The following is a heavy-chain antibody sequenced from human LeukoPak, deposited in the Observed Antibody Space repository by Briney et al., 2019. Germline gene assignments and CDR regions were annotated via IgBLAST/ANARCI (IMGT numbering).Heavy chain of an antibody. V-gene: IGHV3-23*01. J-gene: IGHJ5*02. CDR3: AKSRSTPTNWFDP. Sequence: PGGSLRLSCAASGFTFTNYAMGWVRQAPGKGLEWVSTICSSGGNTYYAPSVKGRFTISRDNSKNTLYLQMSSLTAEDSAVYYCAKSRSTPTNWFDPWGPGTLVIVS. D-gene: IGHD2-2*01. CDR2: ICSSGGNT. CDR1: GFTFTNYA.